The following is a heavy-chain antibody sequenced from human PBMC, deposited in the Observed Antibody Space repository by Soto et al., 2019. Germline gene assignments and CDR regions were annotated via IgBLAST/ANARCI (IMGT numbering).Heavy chain of an antibody. J-gene: IGHJ4*02. CDR3: ARGWFVAY. CDR2: VSGSGGAT. Sequence: GSLRLSCAASGFTFKTYAMTWVRQAPGKGLEWVSSVSGSGGATYYADSVKGHFTISRDNSKNTLYLQMNGLGAEDTALYYCARGWFVAYWGQGALVTVSS. D-gene: IGHD3-10*01. V-gene: IGHV3-23*01. CDR1: GFTFKTYA.